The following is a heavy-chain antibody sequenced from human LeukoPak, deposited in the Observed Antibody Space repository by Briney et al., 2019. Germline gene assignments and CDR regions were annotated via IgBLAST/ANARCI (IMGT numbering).Heavy chain of an antibody. CDR2: FDPEDGET. J-gene: IGHJ4*02. CDR1: GYTLTELS. D-gene: IGHD3-22*01. V-gene: IGHV1-24*01. CDR3: APRSHYYDSSGYYYAFDY. Sequence: ASVKVSCKVSGYTLTELSMHWVRQAPGKGLEWMGGFDPEDGETTYAQKFQGRVTMTEDTSTDTAYMELSSLRSEDTAVYYCAPRSHYYDSSGYYYAFDYWGQGTLVTVSS.